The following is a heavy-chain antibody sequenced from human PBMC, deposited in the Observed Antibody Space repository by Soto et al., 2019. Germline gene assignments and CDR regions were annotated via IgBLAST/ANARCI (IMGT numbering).Heavy chain of an antibody. V-gene: IGHV1-18*04. CDR1: GYTFTSYG. CDR3: ARGPVPPRDYYYGMDV. CDR2: ISAYNGNT. D-gene: IGHD2-2*01. Sequence: KVSCKASGYTFTSYGISWVRQAPGQGLEWMGWISAYNGNTNYAQKLQGRVTMTTDTSTSTAYMELRSLRSDDTAVYYCARGPVPPRDYYYGMDVWGQGTTVTVSS. J-gene: IGHJ6*02.